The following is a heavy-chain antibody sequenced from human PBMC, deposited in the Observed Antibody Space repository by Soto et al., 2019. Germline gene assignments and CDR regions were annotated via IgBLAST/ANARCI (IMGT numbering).Heavy chain of an antibody. J-gene: IGHJ6*02. CDR3: ARRGGYYDSSRHYNYSRMDV. Sequence: SVKVSCKASGGTVSSYAVGWVRQAPGQGLEWMGGIIPIFGTANYAQKFQGRVTITADESTSTACMELSSLRSEDTAVYYCARRGGYYDSSRHYNYSRMDVRAEGPMV. CDR1: GGTVSSYA. D-gene: IGHD3-22*01. V-gene: IGHV1-69*13. CDR2: IIPIFGTA.